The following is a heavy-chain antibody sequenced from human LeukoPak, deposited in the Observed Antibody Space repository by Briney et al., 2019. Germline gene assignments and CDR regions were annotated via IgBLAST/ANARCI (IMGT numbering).Heavy chain of an antibody. J-gene: IGHJ4*02. V-gene: IGHV3-64*01. CDR3: ARGPAYCSGGSCYETHYYFDY. CDR2: ISSSGCST. D-gene: IGHD2-15*01. CDR1: GFPFSSYA. Sequence: GGSLRLSCAASGFPFSSYAMHWVRQAPGKGLEYVSAISSSGCSTYYANSVKGRFTISRDNSKNTLYLQMGSLRAEDMAVYYCARGPAYCSGGSCYETHYYFDYWGQGTLVTVSS.